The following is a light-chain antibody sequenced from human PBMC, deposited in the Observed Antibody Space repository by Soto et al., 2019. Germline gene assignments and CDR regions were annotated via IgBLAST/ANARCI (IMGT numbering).Light chain of an antibody. V-gene: IGLV2-14*01. CDR2: EVT. J-gene: IGLJ1*01. CDR1: SSDVGGYNY. Sequence: QSGLSVPACVCGSPGQSITISCTGTSSDVGGYNYVSWYQQHPGKAPKLMIYEVTNRPSGVSNRFSGSKSGNTASLTISGLQAEDEADYYCSSYTSRSTLVFGTGSKVTVL. CDR3: SSYTSRSTLV.